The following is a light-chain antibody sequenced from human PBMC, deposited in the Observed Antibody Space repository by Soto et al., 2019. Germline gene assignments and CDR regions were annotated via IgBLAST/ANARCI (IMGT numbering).Light chain of an antibody. CDR2: DVS. Sequence: QSALTQPASVSGSPGQSITISCTGASSDVGGFDHVSWYQQHPGKVPRLLIYDVSSRPSGVSDRFSGSKSGNTASLTISGLQAEDEADYYCNSFSTTITYVFGTGTKLTVL. V-gene: IGLV2-14*03. CDR1: SSDVGGFDH. CDR3: NSFSTTITYV. J-gene: IGLJ1*01.